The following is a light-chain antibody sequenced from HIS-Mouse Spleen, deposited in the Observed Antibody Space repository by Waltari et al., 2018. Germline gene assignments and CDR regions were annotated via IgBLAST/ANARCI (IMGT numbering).Light chain of an antibody. CDR2: EGS. V-gene: IGLV2-23*01. Sequence: QSALTQPASVSGSPGQSITISCTGTSSHVGSYNLVSWYQQHPGKAPKHMIYEGSKRPSGGSNRFAGSKSGNTASLTIAGLQAEDEADYYCCSYAGSSTLFGGGTKLTVL. CDR3: CSYAGSSTL. J-gene: IGLJ3*02. CDR1: SSHVGSYNL.